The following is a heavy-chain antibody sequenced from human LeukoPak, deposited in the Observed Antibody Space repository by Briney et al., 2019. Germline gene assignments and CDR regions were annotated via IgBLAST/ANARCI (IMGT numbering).Heavy chain of an antibody. Sequence: PGGSLRLSCAASGFTFSSYEMNWVRQAPGKGLEWVSYISSSGSTIYYADSVKGRFTISRDNAKNSLYLQMNSLRAEDTAVYYCARDYDFWSGFDYWGQGTLVTVSP. V-gene: IGHV3-48*03. CDR1: GFTFSSYE. D-gene: IGHD3-3*01. J-gene: IGHJ4*02. CDR3: ARDYDFWSGFDY. CDR2: ISSSGSTI.